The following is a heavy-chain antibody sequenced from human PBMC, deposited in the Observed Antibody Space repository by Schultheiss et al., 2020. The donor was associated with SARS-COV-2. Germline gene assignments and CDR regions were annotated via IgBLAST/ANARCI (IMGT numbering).Heavy chain of an antibody. V-gene: IGHV3-23*01. D-gene: IGHD6-19*01. CDR1: GFTFRSYA. CDR3: AKDRIEVATTFDY. J-gene: IGHJ4*02. Sequence: GESLKISCAASGFTFRSYAMSWVRQAPGKGLEWVSGISGGGASTHYRDSVKGRFTISRDNSKNTLYLQMNSLRSEDTAVYYCAKDRIEVATTFDYWGQGTLVTVSS. CDR2: ISGGGAST.